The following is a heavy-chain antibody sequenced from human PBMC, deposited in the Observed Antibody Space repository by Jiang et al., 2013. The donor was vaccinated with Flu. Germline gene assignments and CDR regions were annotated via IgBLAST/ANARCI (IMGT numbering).Heavy chain of an antibody. J-gene: IGHJ3*02. CDR1: GFTFSDYY. V-gene: IGHV3-11*01. CDR2: ISSSGSTI. D-gene: IGHD3-10*01. CDR3: ARDFMITQRAFDI. Sequence: RLSCAASGFTFSDYYMSWIRQAPGKGLEWVSYISSSGSTIYYADSVKGRFTISRDNAKNSLYLQMNSLRAEDTAVYYCARDFMITQRAFDIWGQGTMVTVSS.